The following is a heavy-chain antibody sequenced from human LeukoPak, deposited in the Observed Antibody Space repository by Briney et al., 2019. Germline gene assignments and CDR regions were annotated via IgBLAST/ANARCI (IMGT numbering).Heavy chain of an antibody. J-gene: IGHJ5*02. V-gene: IGHV4-59*08. CDR2: IYYRGIS. CDR3: ASGGLVFCFDP. CDR1: CASINPDH. Sequence: SETLTLPCSVSCASINPDHSMWIRQPPGKGLEWLGYIYYRGISNYNPSLKSRVTMSLDTSRNQFSLTLTSVTSADTAVYYCASGGLVFCFDPWGQGTLVTVSS. D-gene: IGHD3-16*01.